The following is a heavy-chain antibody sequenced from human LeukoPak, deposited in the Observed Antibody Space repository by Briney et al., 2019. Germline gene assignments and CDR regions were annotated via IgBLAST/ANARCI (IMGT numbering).Heavy chain of an antibody. CDR3: AREFGRRYSSSSAPEYFDL. Sequence: GGSLRLSCGASGFTFSSYAMHWVRQAPGRGLEWVAFISYDGSNKYYADSVKGRFTISRDNSKNTLYLQMNSLRAEDTAVYYCAREFGRRYSSSSAPEYFDLWGRGALVTVYS. CDR1: GFTFSSYA. V-gene: IGHV3-30-3*01. J-gene: IGHJ2*01. CDR2: ISYDGSNK. D-gene: IGHD4-11*01.